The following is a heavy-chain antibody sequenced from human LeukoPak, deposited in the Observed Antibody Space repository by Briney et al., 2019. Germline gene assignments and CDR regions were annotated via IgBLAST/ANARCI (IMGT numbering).Heavy chain of an antibody. CDR3: ARHYYDDTTGYFYFDY. Sequence: PSETLSLTCTVSGSSISSYYWSWIRQPPGKGLEWIGYIHYSGSTNYTPSLKSRVTMSLDTSKNQFSLKLNSVTAADTAVFYCARHYYDDTTGYFYFDYWGQGTLVTVSS. D-gene: IGHD3-22*01. V-gene: IGHV4-59*01. CDR1: GSSISSYY. CDR2: IHYSGST. J-gene: IGHJ4*02.